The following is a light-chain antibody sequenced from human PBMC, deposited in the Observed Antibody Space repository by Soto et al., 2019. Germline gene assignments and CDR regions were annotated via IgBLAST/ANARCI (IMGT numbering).Light chain of an antibody. J-gene: IGLJ2*01. CDR2: DVT. CDR1: NNDVGSYDL. Sequence: QSALTQPASVSGSPGQSITISCTGTNNDVGSYDLVSWYRQSPGEAPKLIIYDVTKRPSGVSDRFSASKSGNTASLTISGLQAEDEADYYCSSYAGLATCVLFGGGTKLTVL. V-gene: IGLV2-23*02. CDR3: SSYAGLATCVL.